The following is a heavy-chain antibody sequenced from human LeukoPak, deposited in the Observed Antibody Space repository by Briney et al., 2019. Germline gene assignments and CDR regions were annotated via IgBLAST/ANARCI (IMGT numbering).Heavy chain of an antibody. J-gene: IGHJ4*02. Sequence: SQTLSLTYTVSGGSISSGSYYWSWIRQPAGKGLEWIGRIYTSGSTNYNPSLKSRVTISVDTSKNQFSLKLSSVTAADTAVYYCASQWLVDYWGQGTLVTVSS. CDR1: GGSISSGSYY. V-gene: IGHV4-61*02. D-gene: IGHD6-19*01. CDR3: ASQWLVDY. CDR2: IYTSGST.